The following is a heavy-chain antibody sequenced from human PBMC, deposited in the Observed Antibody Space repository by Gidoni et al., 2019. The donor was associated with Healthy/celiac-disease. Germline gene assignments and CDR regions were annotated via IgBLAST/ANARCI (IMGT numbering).Heavy chain of an antibody. CDR2: TYYRSKWYN. CDR3: ATSRRHSSGYWGHYFDY. J-gene: IGHJ4*02. V-gene: IGHV6-1*01. Sequence: QVQLQQSGPGLVKPSQTLSLTCAISGDSVSSNRAAWNWIMHSPSGGLEWLGRTYYRSKWYNDYAVSVKSRITINPDTSKNQFSLQLNSVTPEDTAVYYCATSRRHSSGYWGHYFDYWGQGTLVTVSS. CDR1: GDSVSSNRAA. D-gene: IGHD3-22*01.